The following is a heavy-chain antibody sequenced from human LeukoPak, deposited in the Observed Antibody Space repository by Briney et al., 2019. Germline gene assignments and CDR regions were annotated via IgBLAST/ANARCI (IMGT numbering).Heavy chain of an antibody. D-gene: IGHD5-12*01. CDR1: GFTFDDYA. Sequence: GGSLRLSCAASGFTFDDYAMHWVRQAPGKGLEWVSLISWDGGSTYYADSVKGRFTISRDNSKNSLYLQMNSLRAEDTALYYCAKGRGYSGYDEIDYWGQGTLVTVPS. CDR3: AKGRGYSGYDEIDY. CDR2: ISWDGGST. V-gene: IGHV3-43D*04. J-gene: IGHJ4*02.